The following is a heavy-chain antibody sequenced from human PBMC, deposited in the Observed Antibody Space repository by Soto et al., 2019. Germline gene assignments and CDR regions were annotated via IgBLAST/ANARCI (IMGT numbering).Heavy chain of an antibody. V-gene: IGHV3-30*18. J-gene: IGHJ4*02. Sequence: PGGSLRLSCAASGFTFSSYGMHWVRQAPGKGLEWVAVISYDGSNKYYADSVKGRFTISRDNSKNTLYLQMNSLRAEDTAVYYCAKDYSAVAGLGRVDYWGQGTLVTVSS. CDR1: GFTFSSYG. CDR3: AKDYSAVAGLGRVDY. D-gene: IGHD6-19*01. CDR2: ISYDGSNK.